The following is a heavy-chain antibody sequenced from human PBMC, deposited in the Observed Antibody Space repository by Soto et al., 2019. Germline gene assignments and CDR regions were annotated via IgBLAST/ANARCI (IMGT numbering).Heavy chain of an antibody. CDR1: GFTFAGSA. D-gene: IGHD5-18*01. CDR2: ISASGDST. V-gene: IGHV3-23*01. J-gene: IGHJ4*02. Sequence: EVQLLESGGGLVQPGGSLRLSCAASGFTFAGSAMSWVRQAPGKGLEWVSGISASGDSTFHADSVKGRFTISRDNTKNTLYLQINSLRAEDTAVYYCAKGRGYPGYFDYWGQGTLVTVSS. CDR3: AKGRGYPGYFDY.